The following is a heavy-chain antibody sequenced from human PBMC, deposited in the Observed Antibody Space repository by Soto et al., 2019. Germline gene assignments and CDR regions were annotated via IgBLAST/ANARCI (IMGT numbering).Heavy chain of an antibody. CDR3: ARQIYDSDTGPNFQYYFDS. CDR1: GYSFAGYW. V-gene: IGHV5-10-1*01. D-gene: IGHD3-22*01. Sequence: GESLKISCKGSGYSFAGYWITWVRQKPGKGLEWMGRIDPSDSQTYYSPSFRGHVTISVTKSITTVFLQWSSPRASDTAMYYCARQIYDSDTGPNFQYYFDSWGQGTPVTISS. CDR2: IDPSDSQT. J-gene: IGHJ4*02.